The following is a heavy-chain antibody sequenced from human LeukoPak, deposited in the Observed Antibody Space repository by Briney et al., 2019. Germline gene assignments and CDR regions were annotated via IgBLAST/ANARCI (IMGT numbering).Heavy chain of an antibody. D-gene: IGHD2-15*01. J-gene: IGHJ5*01. CDR1: EFTFSSYW. Sequence: GGSLRLSCASSEFTFSSYWMHWVRQAPGKGLVWVSRVNTYGSTTNYADSVKGRFTISRDNARNTLYLQMNSLRAEDTAVYYCARGGGSAWYDSWGQGTLVTVSS. CDR2: VNTYGSTT. V-gene: IGHV3-74*01. CDR3: ARGGGSAWYDS.